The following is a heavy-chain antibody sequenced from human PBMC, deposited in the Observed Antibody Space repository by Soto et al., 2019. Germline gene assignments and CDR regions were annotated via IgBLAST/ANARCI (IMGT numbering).Heavy chain of an antibody. D-gene: IGHD6-13*01. Sequence: AGGSLRLSCAASGFTFSNAWMSWVRQAPGKGLEWVGRIKSKTDGGTTDYAAPVKGRFTISRDDSKNTLYLQMNSLKTEDTAVYYCTTPVRYSSSWYRNPWNYYYYYGMDVWGQGTTVTVSS. J-gene: IGHJ6*02. CDR2: IKSKTDGGTT. V-gene: IGHV3-15*01. CDR1: GFTFSNAW. CDR3: TTPVRYSSSWYRNPWNYYYYYGMDV.